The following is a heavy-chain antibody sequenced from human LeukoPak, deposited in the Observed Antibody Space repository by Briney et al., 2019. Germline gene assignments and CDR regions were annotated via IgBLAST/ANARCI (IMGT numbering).Heavy chain of an antibody. CDR1: GVSIRSGSYY. D-gene: IGHD1-26*01. CDR2: IYTSGST. J-gene: IGHJ6*03. Sequence: PSQTLSLTCTVSGVSIRSGSYYWSWIRQPAGKGLEWIGRIYTSGSTNYNPSLKSRVTISVDTSKNQFSLKLSSVTAADTAVYYCARDGGSLYYYYYYMDVWGKGTTVTVSS. V-gene: IGHV4-61*02. CDR3: ARDGGSLYYYYYYMDV.